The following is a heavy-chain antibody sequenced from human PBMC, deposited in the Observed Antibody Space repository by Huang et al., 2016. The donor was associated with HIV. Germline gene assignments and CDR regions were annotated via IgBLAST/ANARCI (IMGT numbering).Heavy chain of an antibody. Sequence: QVQLVQSRAEVKKPGASVKVSCKVSEYTLTELSIHWVRQPPGKGLEWMGGCEPEMGETIYARKCQGRVTMTEDTATETAFMELSGLRPEDTAVYYCATGFDVFFDFWGQGTLVTVSS. CDR1: EYTLTELS. D-gene: IGHD3-9*01. CDR3: ATGFDVFFDF. J-gene: IGHJ4*02. CDR2: CEPEMGET. V-gene: IGHV1-24*01.